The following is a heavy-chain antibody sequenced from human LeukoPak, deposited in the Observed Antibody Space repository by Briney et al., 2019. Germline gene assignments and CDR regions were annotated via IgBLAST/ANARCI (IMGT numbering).Heavy chain of an antibody. CDR3: AREHMDPNYFDY. CDR1: GFTFSSFG. D-gene: IGHD2-2*03. J-gene: IGHJ4*02. Sequence: PGGSLRLSCAASGFTFSSFGMHWVRQAPGKGLEWVALIWFDGSNKYYADSVKGRFTISRDNSKNTLYLQMNSLRAEDTAVYYCAREHMDPNYFDYWGQGTLVTVSS. CDR2: IWFDGSNK. V-gene: IGHV3-33*01.